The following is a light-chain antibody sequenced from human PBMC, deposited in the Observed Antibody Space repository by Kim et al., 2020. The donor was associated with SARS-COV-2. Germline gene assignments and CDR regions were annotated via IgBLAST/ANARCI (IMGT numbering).Light chain of an antibody. CDR2: QNT. J-gene: IGLJ1*01. Sequence: VSLGQTASITCSGDKLDDKYVCWYQQRPGQSPLLVIYQNTKRPAAIPERFSGSKYGKTATLTITGTQATDEAEYFCQAWDSNTYYVFGTGTKVTVL. CDR3: QAWDSNTYYV. CDR1: KLDDKY. V-gene: IGLV3-1*01.